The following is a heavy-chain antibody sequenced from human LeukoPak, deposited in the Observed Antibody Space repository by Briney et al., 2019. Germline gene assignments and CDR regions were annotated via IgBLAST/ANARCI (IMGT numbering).Heavy chain of an antibody. Sequence: ASVKVSCKASGYIFTNYGITWVRQAPGQGLEYMGWISGYNGYSKFVQKFQDRVILTTDTFTSTAYMELRSLRSDDTAVYFCLGDWEGGVTYWGQGTLVTVSP. CDR1: GYIFTNYG. CDR2: ISGYNGYS. J-gene: IGHJ4*02. V-gene: IGHV1-18*01. CDR3: LGDWEGGVTY. D-gene: IGHD3-16*01.